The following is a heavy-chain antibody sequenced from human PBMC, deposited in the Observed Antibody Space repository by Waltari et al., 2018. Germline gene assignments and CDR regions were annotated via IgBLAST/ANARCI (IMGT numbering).Heavy chain of an antibody. Sequence: EVQLVESGGGLIQPGGSLRLSCAPSGSTVSSPYMSWVRQGQGTGLEWVSVIYSGGNTYYADSVKGRFTISRDNSKNTLYLKMNSLRADDTAVYYCARDPGGRYYFDYWGQGSLVTVSS. V-gene: IGHV3-53*01. D-gene: IGHD1-26*01. CDR2: IYSGGNT. CDR1: GSTVSSPY. J-gene: IGHJ4*02. CDR3: ARDPGGRYYFDY.